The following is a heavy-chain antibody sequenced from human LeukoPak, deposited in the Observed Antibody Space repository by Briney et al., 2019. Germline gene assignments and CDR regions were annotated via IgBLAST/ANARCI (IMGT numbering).Heavy chain of an antibody. Sequence: PSETLSLTCTVSGGSISSGSYYWSWIRQPAGKGLEWIGRIYTSGSTNYNPSLKSRVTISVDTSKNQFSLKLSSVTAADTAVYSCASVWSGRRDGYSEYYFDYWGQGTLVTVSS. V-gene: IGHV4-61*02. CDR3: ASVWSGRRDGYSEYYFDY. D-gene: IGHD5-24*01. CDR2: IYTSGST. CDR1: GGSISSGSYY. J-gene: IGHJ4*02.